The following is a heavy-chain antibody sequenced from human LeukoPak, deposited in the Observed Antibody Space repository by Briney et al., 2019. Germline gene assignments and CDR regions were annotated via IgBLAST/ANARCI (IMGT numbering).Heavy chain of an antibody. Sequence: PGGSPRLSCAASGFIFSSYSMNWVRQAPGKGLEWISFISSVSSTIFYADSVKGRFNISRDNVKNSLYLQMNGLRAEDTAFYYCARNFGGGDRSGPFYWGQGTLVTVSS. CDR2: ISSVSSTI. J-gene: IGHJ4*02. CDR3: ARNFGGGDRSGPFY. D-gene: IGHD3-22*01. V-gene: IGHV3-48*01. CDR1: GFIFSSYS.